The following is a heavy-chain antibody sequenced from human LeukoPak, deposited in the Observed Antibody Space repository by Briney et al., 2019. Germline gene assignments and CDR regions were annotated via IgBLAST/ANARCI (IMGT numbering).Heavy chain of an antibody. CDR1: GYTFTGYY. J-gene: IGHJ4*02. CDR2: INPNSGGT. Sequence: ASVNVSCKASGYTFTGYYMHWVRQAPGQGLEWMGWINPNSGGTNYAQKFQGWVTMTRDTSISTAYMELSRLRSDDTAVYYCAREAAGTHFPSNFDYWGQGTLVTVSS. CDR3: AREAAGTHFPSNFDY. V-gene: IGHV1-2*04. D-gene: IGHD6-13*01.